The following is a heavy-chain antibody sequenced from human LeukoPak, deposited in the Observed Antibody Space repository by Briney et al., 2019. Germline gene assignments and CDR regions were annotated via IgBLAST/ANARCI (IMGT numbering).Heavy chain of an antibody. J-gene: IGHJ4*02. CDR1: GGSISSSIYY. D-gene: IGHD3-10*01. CDR2: IDYSGGA. V-gene: IGHV4-39*07. CDR3: ARLRPSGMGGGFDY. Sequence: SETLSLTCTVSGGSISSSIYYWGWIRQPPGKGLEWIGSIDYSGGAFYNPSLESRVIISVDTSKNQFSLKLSSVAAADTAVYYCARLRPSGMGGGFDYWGQGTLVTVSS.